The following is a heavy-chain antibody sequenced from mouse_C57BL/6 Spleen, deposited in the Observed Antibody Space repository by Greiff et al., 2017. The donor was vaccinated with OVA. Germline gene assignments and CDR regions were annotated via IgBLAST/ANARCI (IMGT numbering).Heavy chain of an antibody. V-gene: IGHV1-55*01. CDR2: IYPGSGST. CDR1: GYTFTSYW. CDR3: ASSRGDY. Sequence: QVQLKQPGAELVKPGASVKMSCKASGYTFTSYWITWVKQRPGQGLEWIGDIYPGSGSTKYNEKFKSKATLTVDTSPSTAYMQLSSLTSEDSAVYYCASSRGDYWGQGTTLTVSS. D-gene: IGHD3-1*01. J-gene: IGHJ2*01.